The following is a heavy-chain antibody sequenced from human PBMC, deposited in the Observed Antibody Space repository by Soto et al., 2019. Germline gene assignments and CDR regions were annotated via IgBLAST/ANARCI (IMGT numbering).Heavy chain of an antibody. CDR1: GFTFSSYA. D-gene: IGHD6-13*01. Sequence: GGSLRLSCAASGFTFSSYAMSWVRQAPGKGLEWVSAISGSGGSTYYADSVKGRFTISRDNSKNTLYLQMNSLRAEDTAVYYCAKARISGSWQGYFDYWGQGTLVTVSS. CDR3: AKARISGSWQGYFDY. CDR2: ISGSGGST. V-gene: IGHV3-23*01. J-gene: IGHJ4*02.